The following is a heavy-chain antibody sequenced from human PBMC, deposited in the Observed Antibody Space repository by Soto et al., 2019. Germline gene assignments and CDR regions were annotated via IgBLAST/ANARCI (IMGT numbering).Heavy chain of an antibody. Sequence: QVQLVESGGGVVQPGRSLRLSCAASGFTFSSYAMHWVRQAPGKGLEWVAVISYDGSNKYYADSVKGRFTISRDNSKNTLHLQMNSLRAEDTAVDYCASIYCSGGSCYSNYYYYGMDVWGQGTTVTVSS. J-gene: IGHJ6*02. V-gene: IGHV3-30-3*01. CDR3: ASIYCSGGSCYSNYYYYGMDV. CDR2: ISYDGSNK. D-gene: IGHD2-15*01. CDR1: GFTFSSYA.